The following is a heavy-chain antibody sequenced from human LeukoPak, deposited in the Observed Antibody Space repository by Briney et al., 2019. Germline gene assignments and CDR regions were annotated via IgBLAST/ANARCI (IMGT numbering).Heavy chain of an antibody. CDR1: GFTFSSYG. CDR2: ISDSGGST. CDR3: AKDRLRVAGGFDY. J-gene: IGHJ4*02. V-gene: IGHV3-23*01. D-gene: IGHD3-10*01. Sequence: PGGSLRLSCEASGFTFSSYGMSWVRQAPGKGLEWVSSISDSGGSTYYADSVKGRFTISRGNSKNTLYVQMNSLRAEDTAVYYCAKDRLRVAGGFDYWGQGTLVTVSS.